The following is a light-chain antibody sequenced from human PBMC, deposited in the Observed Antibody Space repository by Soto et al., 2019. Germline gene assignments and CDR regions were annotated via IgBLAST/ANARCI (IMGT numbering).Light chain of an antibody. CDR3: QHCGDSPYT. Sequence: EIVLTQSPGTLSLSPGERATLSCRASQTVSSSYLAWYQQRPGQAPRLLIYGASSRATDIPDRFSGSGSGTDFTLTITRLEPEDFAVYYCQHCGDSPYTFGQGTKLEIK. CDR1: QTVSSSY. CDR2: GAS. V-gene: IGKV3-20*01. J-gene: IGKJ2*01.